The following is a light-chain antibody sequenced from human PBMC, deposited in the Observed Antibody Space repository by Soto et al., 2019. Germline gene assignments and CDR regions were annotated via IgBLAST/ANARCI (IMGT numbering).Light chain of an antibody. CDR3: QTWGTGIQI. V-gene: IGLV4-69*01. CDR2: VNSDGSH. Sequence: QSVLAQSPSASASLGASVKLTCTLSSGHSSYPIAWHQQQPEMGPRYLLKVNSDGSHSKGDGIPDRFSSSSSGAERYLTISSLQSEDEADYYCQTWGTGIQIFGGGTQLTVL. J-gene: IGLJ2*01. CDR1: SGHSSYP.